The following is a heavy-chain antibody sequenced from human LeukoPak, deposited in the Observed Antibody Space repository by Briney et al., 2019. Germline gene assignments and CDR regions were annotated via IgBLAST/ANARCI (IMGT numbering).Heavy chain of an antibody. CDR3: KVTTPFDP. Sequence: GESLRLSCAVSGFTLSNAWMSWVRQAPGKGLEWVGRIKSKTDGGTTDYAAPVKGRFTISRDDSKNTLYLQMNSLKTEDTAVYYCKVTTPFDPWGQGTLGTVSS. V-gene: IGHV3-15*01. J-gene: IGHJ5*02. CDR1: GFTLSNAW. CDR2: IKSKTDGGTT. D-gene: IGHD1-14*01.